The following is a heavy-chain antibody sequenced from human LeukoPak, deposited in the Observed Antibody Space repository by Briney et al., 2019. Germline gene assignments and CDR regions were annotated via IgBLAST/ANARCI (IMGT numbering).Heavy chain of an antibody. D-gene: IGHD2-2*01. V-gene: IGHV1-69*01. CDR2: IIPIFGTA. CDR3: ARERGCSSTSCYEDY. CDR1: GGTLSSYA. J-gene: IGHJ4*02. Sequence: SVKVSSKASGGTLSSYAISWVRQAPGQGLEWIGGIIPIFGTANYAQKFQGRVTITADESTSTAYMELSSLRSEDTAVYYCARERGCSSTSCYEDYWGQGTLVTVSS.